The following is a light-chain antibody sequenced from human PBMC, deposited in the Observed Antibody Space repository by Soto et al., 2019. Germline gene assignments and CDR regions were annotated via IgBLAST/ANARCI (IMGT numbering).Light chain of an antibody. Sequence: QSALTQPRSVSGSPGQSVTISCTGASSDVGGYNYVSWYQQYPGKVPKLMIYDATKRPSGVPDRFSGSESGNTASLTISGLQAEDEADYYCCSNAGTYVVFGGGTKLTVL. V-gene: IGLV2-11*01. J-gene: IGLJ2*01. CDR2: DAT. CDR1: SSDVGGYNY. CDR3: CSNAGTYVV.